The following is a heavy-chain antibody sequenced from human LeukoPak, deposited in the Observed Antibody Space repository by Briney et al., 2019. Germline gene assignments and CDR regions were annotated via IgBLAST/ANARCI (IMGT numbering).Heavy chain of an antibody. D-gene: IGHD3-22*01. CDR3: AKERFIYYDSSSTDY. CDR1: GFIFNGYG. Sequence: GGSLRLSCAASGFIFNGYGMNWVRQAPAKGLEWVAIISYDGSKTYYVDSVKGRFTVSRDNSKNTLYLQMDSLRAEDTAVYYCAKERFIYYDSSSTDYWGQGTLVTVSS. V-gene: IGHV3-30*18. CDR2: ISYDGSKT. J-gene: IGHJ4*02.